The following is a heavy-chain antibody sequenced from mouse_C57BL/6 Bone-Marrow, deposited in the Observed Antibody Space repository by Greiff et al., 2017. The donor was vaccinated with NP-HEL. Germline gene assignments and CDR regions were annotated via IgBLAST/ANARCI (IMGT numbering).Heavy chain of an antibody. D-gene: IGHD3-2*02. V-gene: IGHV3-8*01. CDR1: GYSITSDY. Sequence: VQLKESGPGLVKPSQSLSLTCSATGYSITSDYWNWIRKFPGNKLEYMGYISDSGSTYYNPSLKSRISTTRDTSKNQYYLQLNSVTTEDTATYYCARGGQLRLRGYYAMDYWGQGTSVTVSS. CDR2: ISDSGST. J-gene: IGHJ4*01. CDR3: ARGGQLRLRGYYAMDY.